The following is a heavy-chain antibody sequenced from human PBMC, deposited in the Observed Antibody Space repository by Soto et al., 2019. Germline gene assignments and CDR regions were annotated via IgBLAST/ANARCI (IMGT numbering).Heavy chain of an antibody. Sequence: QVQLVQAGAEVKKPGASVKVSCKASGYTFSRYGISWVRQAPGQGLEWMGWISTYNGDTKYAQNLQGRVTMTTDKSXXXXXXXXXXXXXXXXXXXXXXXGGKTVAVDPWGQGTLVTVSS. CDR3: XXGGKTVAVDP. D-gene: IGHD4-17*01. J-gene: IGHJ5*02. V-gene: IGHV1-18*01. CDR2: ISTYNGDT. CDR1: GYTFSRYG.